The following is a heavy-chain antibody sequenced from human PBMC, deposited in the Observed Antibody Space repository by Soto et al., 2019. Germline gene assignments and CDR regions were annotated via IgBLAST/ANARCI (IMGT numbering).Heavy chain of an antibody. CDR1: GGSISSGGYY. CDR2: IYSSGST. J-gene: IGHJ3*02. V-gene: IGHV4-31*03. CDR3: ARDSGYCRGGSGSERDAFDI. D-gene: IGHD2-15*01. Sequence: QVQLQESGPGLVKPSQTLSLTCTVSGGSISSGGYYWSWIRQHPGTGLEWIGSIYSSGSTYYNPSLTSRVSIPVNTSKNKFSLKLSSVTAADTSVYYCARDSGYCRGGSGSERDAFDIGGQGTMVTFSS.